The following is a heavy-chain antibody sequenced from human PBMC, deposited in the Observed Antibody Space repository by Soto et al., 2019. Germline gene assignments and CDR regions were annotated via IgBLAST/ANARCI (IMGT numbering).Heavy chain of an antibody. CDR1: GFTFSDYY. D-gene: IGHD1-26*01. CDR3: ARDTGGSYDY. Sequence: VQLVESGGGLVQPGGSLRLSCAASGFTFSDYYMDWVRQVPGKGLEWVGRSRNKANSYNTEYAASVKGRFSISRDNSKDSMYLQMNSLKTEDTAVYYCARDTGGSYDYWGQGALVTVSS. V-gene: IGHV3-72*01. J-gene: IGHJ4*02. CDR2: SRNKANSYNT.